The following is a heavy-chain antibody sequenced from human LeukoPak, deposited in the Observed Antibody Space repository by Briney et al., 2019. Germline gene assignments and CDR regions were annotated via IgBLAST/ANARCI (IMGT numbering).Heavy chain of an antibody. CDR1: GFTFSSYT. CDR3: ARVLWSPDYYDNSGYPFDY. D-gene: IGHD3-22*01. J-gene: IGHJ4*02. V-gene: IGHV3-21*01. Sequence: GGSLRLSCAASGFTFSSYTMNWVRQAPGQGLEWVSSFSSSGNYIYYADSVKGRFTISRDNAKNSLYLHLNSLRAEDTAVYYCARVLWSPDYYDNSGYPFDYWGRGTLVTVSS. CDR2: FSSSGNYI.